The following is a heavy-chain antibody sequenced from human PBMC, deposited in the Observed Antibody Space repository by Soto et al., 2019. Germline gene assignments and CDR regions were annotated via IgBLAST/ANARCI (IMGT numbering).Heavy chain of an antibody. V-gene: IGHV4-4*02. Sequence: QVQLQESGPGLVKPSGTLSLTCAVSGGSISSSNWWSWVRQPPGKGLEWIGEINHSGSTNYNPSLTSRVTISVDKSKNQFSLKLSSVTAADTAVYYCARGDSGYDPLDYWGQGTLVTVSS. J-gene: IGHJ4*02. CDR2: INHSGST. D-gene: IGHD5-12*01. CDR3: ARGDSGYDPLDY. CDR1: GGSISSSNW.